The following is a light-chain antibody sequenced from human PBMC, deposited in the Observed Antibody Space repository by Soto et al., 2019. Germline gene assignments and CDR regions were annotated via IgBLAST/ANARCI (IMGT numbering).Light chain of an antibody. CDR3: AAWDESLNGLV. CDR2: SND. V-gene: IGLV1-44*01. J-gene: IGLJ2*01. Sequence: QSVLTQPPSASGTPGQRLTISCSGSSCNIGSNTVTWYQQLPGTAPKVLIHSNDRRPSGVADRFSGSKSGTSASLAISGLLSDDEADYYCAAWDESLNGLVFGGGTKLTVL. CDR1: SCNIGSNT.